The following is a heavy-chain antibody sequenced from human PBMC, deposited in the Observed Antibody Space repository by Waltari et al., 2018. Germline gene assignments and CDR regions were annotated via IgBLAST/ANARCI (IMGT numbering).Heavy chain of an antibody. V-gene: IGHV1-69*04. CDR3: ARGPESQDSYGDYSNYYFDY. CDR1: GDTFSSYA. Sequence: QVQLVQSGAEVKKPGSSVKVSCKASGDTFSSYAITWVRQAPGQGLEWMGGIIPILGLANYAQKFQGRVTITADESTSTAYMELSSLRSEDTAVYFCARGPESQDSYGDYSNYYFDYWGQGTLVTVSS. J-gene: IGHJ4*02. D-gene: IGHD4-17*01. CDR2: IIPILGLA.